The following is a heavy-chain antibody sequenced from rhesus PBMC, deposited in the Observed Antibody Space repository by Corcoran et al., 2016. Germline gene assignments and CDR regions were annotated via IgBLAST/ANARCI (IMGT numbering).Heavy chain of an antibody. J-gene: IGHJ4*01. Sequence: QLQLQESGPGLVKPSETLSLTCAVSGYSISSGYGWRWIRQPPRKGLAWIGYISYSGITSYNPSLKSRVTSSRDSSKNQFSLKLSSVTAADTAVYYCARDRPDTYYNFWTGYSDYWGQGVLVTVSS. V-gene: IGHV4-122*02. CDR3: ARDRPDTYYNFWTGYSDY. CDR2: ISYSGIT. CDR1: GYSISSGYG. D-gene: IGHD3-3*01.